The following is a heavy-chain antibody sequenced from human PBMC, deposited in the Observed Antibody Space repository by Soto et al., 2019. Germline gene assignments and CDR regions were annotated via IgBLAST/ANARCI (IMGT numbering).Heavy chain of an antibody. J-gene: IGHJ4*02. D-gene: IGHD1-26*01. V-gene: IGHV3-53*02. Sequence: EVQLVETGGGLIQPGGSLRLSCAASGFTVSSNYMSWVRQAPGKGLEWVSVIYSGGSTYYADSVKGRFTISRDNSNHKLYLQMNSLRAEDTAADYCEKDMYSGSYAGVDYWGQGTLVTVSS. CDR3: EKDMYSGSYAGVDY. CDR2: IYSGGST. CDR1: GFTVSSNY.